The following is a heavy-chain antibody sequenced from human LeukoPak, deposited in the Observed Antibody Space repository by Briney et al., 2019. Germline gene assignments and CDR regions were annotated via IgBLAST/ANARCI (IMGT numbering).Heavy chain of an antibody. CDR1: GFTFSSYE. Sequence: GGSLRLSCAASGFTFSSYEMNWVRQAPGKGLEWVSYISSSGSTIYYADSVKGRFTISRDNSKNTLYLQMNSLRAEDTAVYYCAKVSWSGNYIGYFDYWGQGTLVTVSS. CDR2: ISSSGSTI. J-gene: IGHJ4*02. V-gene: IGHV3-48*03. CDR3: AKVSWSGNYIGYFDY. D-gene: IGHD3-3*01.